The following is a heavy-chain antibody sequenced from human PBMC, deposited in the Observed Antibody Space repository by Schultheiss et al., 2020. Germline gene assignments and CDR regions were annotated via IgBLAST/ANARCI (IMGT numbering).Heavy chain of an antibody. J-gene: IGHJ4*02. D-gene: IGHD3-10*01. CDR1: GGSFSGYY. Sequence: SETLSLTCAVYGGSFSGYYWSWIRQPPGKGLEWIGEINHSGSTNYNPSLKSRVTISVDTSKNQFSLKLSSVTAADTAVYYCARELRYYGSGSYYTQLDYWGQGTLVNVSS. CDR3: ARELRYYGSGSYYTQLDY. CDR2: INHSGST. V-gene: IGHV4-34*01.